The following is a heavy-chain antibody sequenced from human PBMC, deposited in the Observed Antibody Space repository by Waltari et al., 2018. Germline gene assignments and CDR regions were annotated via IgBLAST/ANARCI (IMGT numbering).Heavy chain of an antibody. CDR3: AINQY. CDR1: GINFSNYW. J-gene: IGHJ4*02. CDR2: IKPDGSEK. V-gene: IGHV3-7*01. Sequence: EVQLVESGGGLVQPGGSLRLSCVVSGINFSNYWMNWVRQAPGKGLEWVANIKPDGSEKYYVGSVKGRLTISRDNAKNSLFLQMNSLSVDDTGVYYCAINQYWGQGTLVTVSS.